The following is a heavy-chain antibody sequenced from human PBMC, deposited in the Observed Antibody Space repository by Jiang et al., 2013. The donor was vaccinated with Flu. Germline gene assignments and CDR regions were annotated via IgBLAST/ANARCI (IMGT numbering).Heavy chain of an antibody. J-gene: IGHJ4*02. Sequence: SGSGLVKPSETLSLTCTVSGDSISTNIFYWGWIRQPPGKGLEWIGSISYSGSTDYNTSLKSRVTISLDTSKNQFSLKLSSVTAADTAVYFCARHSVKGLDYWGQGPWSPSPQ. D-gene: IGHD3-10*01. CDR2: ISYSGST. CDR1: GDSISTNIFY. V-gene: IGHV4-39*01. CDR3: ARHSVKGLDY.